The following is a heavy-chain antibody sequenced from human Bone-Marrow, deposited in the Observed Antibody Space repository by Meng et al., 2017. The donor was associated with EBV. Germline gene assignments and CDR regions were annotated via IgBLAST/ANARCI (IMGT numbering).Heavy chain of an antibody. Sequence: VQCGRSGAGVKTPGASVKVSCKASGYSFTNNAVLWVRQAPGQTLEWMGWIDAGNARSKYSQHFQGRVTITRDTSASTAYMELNSLTSEDTAVYYCARGIWSASSLAYYLDSWGQGTLVTVS. D-gene: IGHD6-6*01. V-gene: IGHV1-3*01. J-gene: IGHJ4*02. CDR2: IDAGNARS. CDR3: ARGIWSASSLAYYLDS. CDR1: GYSFTNNA.